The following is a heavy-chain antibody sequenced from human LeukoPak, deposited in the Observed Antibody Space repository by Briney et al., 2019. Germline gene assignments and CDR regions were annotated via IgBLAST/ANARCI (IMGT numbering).Heavy chain of an antibody. J-gene: IGHJ4*02. CDR2: IRYDGSNK. CDR1: GFTFRSYG. D-gene: IGHD2-2*01. CDR3: ARAQLEYCSTTSCYVFDS. V-gene: IGHV3-30*02. Sequence: PGGSLRLSCAASGFTFRSYGMHWVRQAPGKGLEWVAFIRYDGSNKYYADSVKGRFTISRDNSKNTLYLQMNSLRAEDTAVYYCARAQLEYCSTTSCYVFDSWGQGTLVTVSS.